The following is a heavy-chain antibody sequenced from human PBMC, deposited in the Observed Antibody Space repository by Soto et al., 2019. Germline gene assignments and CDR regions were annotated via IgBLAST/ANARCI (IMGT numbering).Heavy chain of an antibody. V-gene: IGHV3-23*01. CDR2: ISGNSGKT. CDR3: AKLGFVLMELYYFHQ. CDR1: GFTFSSYA. D-gene: IGHD2-8*01. J-gene: IGHJ4*01. Sequence: EVQLLESGGGLVQPGGSLRLSCTASGFTFSSYAMSWVRQAPGKELEWVPTISGNSGKTNYAESVKGRFSISRDNSKNTVHLQLDSLRAEDTAVYFCAKLGFVLMELYYFHQWGHGTLVTVSS.